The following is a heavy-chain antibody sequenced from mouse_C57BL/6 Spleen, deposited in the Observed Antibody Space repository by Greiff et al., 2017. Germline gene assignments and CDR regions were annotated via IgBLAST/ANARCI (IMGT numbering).Heavy chain of an antibody. D-gene: IGHD2-1*01. CDR2: INYDGSST. J-gene: IGHJ1*03. CDR1: GFTFSDYY. V-gene: IGHV5-16*01. CDR3: ARDRNYYWYFDV. Sequence: DVKLVESEGGLVQPGSSMKLSCTASGFTFSDYYMAWVRQVPEKGLEWVANINYDGSSTYYLDSLQSRFIISRDNAKNILYLQMSSLKSEDTSTYYCARDRNYYWYFDVWGTGTTVTVSS.